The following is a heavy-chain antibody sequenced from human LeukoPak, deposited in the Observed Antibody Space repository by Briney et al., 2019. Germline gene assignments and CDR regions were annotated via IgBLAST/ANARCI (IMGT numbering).Heavy chain of an antibody. CDR1: GGSFSGYY. Sequence: SETLSLTCAVYGGSFSGYYWSWIRQPPGKGLEWIGEINHSGSTNYNPSLKSRVTISVDTSKNQFSLKLSSVTAADTAVYYCARRSAAAGTGSPNYFDYWGQGTLVTVSS. D-gene: IGHD6-13*01. CDR3: ARRSAAAGTGSPNYFDY. J-gene: IGHJ4*02. V-gene: IGHV4-34*01. CDR2: INHSGST.